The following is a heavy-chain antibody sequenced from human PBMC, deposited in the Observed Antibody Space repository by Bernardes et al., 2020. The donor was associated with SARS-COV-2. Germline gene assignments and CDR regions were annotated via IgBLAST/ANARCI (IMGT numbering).Heavy chain of an antibody. CDR3: AGRITLFGVITGFFDR. J-gene: IGHJ4*02. V-gene: IGHV1-24*01. CDR1: GYTLTELP. CDR2: FDSDDGQT. D-gene: IGHD3-3*01. Sequence: ASVKVSCKVSGYTLTELPIHWVRQAPGNGLEWMGGFDSDDGQTIYAQMFQGRVTMIEYTSTDTAYMGLNSLRSEDAAVYFCAGRITLFGVITGFFDRWGQGTLVTVSS.